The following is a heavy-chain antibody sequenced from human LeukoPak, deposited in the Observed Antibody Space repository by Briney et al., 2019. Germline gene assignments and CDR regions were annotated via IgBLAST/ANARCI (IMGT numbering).Heavy chain of an antibody. V-gene: IGHV3-23*01. CDR2: TVGDTVT. CDR3: AKGSAQWELYDY. Sequence: PGGSLRLSCAASGFTFNSYAMCWVRQAPGKGLEWVSATVGDTVTFYTDSVKGRFTISRDNSKNTLYLQMNGLRAEDTAIYYCAKGSAQWELYDYWGQGTLVTVSS. D-gene: IGHD4-23*01. J-gene: IGHJ4*02. CDR1: GFTFNSYA.